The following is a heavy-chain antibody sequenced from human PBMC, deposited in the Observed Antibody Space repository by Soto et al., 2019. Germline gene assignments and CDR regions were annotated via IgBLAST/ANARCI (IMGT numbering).Heavy chain of an antibody. D-gene: IGHD2-2*01. J-gene: IGHJ4*02. CDR2: IYYSGST. CDR1: GGSISSSSYY. V-gene: IGHV4-39*01. CDR3: ARHCSSTSCYLGIDY. Sequence: SETLSLTCTVSGGSISSSSYYWGWIRQPPGKGLEWIGSIYYSGSTYYNPSLKSRVTISVDTSKNQFSLKLSSVTAADTAVYYCARHCSSTSCYLGIDYWGQGTLVTSPQ.